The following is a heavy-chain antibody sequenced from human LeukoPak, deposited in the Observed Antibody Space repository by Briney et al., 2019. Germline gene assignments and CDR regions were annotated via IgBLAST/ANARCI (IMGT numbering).Heavy chain of an antibody. CDR1: GFTFSSYG. CDR3: ARDHSSGYSDY. D-gene: IGHD3-22*01. V-gene: IGHV3-33*01. CDR2: IWYDGSNK. Sequence: GGSLRLSCAPSGFTFSSYGMPWVRQTPGKGLEWVAIIWYDGSNKYYADSVKGRFTISRDNSKNTLSLQMNSLRAEDTAVYYCARDHSSGYSDYWGQGTLVTVSS. J-gene: IGHJ4*02.